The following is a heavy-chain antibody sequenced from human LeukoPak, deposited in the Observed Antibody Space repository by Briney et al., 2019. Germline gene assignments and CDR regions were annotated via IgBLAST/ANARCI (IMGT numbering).Heavy chain of an antibody. V-gene: IGHV4-4*02. CDR3: ARPSADYGSGSNWYFDL. Sequence: SSETLSLTCAVSGGFISSSKWWNWVRQPPGKELEWIGEIYHRGSTNYNPSLKSRVTISVDKSKNQFSLKLSSVTAADTAVYYCARPSADYGSGSNWYFDLWGRGTLVTVSS. D-gene: IGHD3-10*01. J-gene: IGHJ2*01. CDR1: GGFISSSKW. CDR2: IYHRGST.